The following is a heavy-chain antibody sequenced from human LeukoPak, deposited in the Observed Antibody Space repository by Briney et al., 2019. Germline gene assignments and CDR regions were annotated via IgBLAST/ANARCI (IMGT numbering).Heavy chain of an antibody. Sequence: GGSLRLSCAASGITFSNYAMSWVRQAPGKGLEWVSAISGTGGSTYYADSVQGQFTISRDNSKNTLYLQMNSLRVEDTAVYYCTKGTSTIFGSTDTFDYWGQGTQATVSS. D-gene: IGHD3-3*01. CDR2: ISGTGGST. CDR1: GITFSNYA. CDR3: TKGTSTIFGSTDTFDY. J-gene: IGHJ4*02. V-gene: IGHV3-23*01.